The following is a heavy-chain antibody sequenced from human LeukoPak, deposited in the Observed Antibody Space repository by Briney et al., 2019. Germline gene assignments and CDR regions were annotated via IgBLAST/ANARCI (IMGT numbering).Heavy chain of an antibody. J-gene: IGHJ5*02. D-gene: IGHD1-14*01. CDR1: GFTFSKVW. CDR3: CGTRGDL. CDR2: IKSKSDDGTT. V-gene: IGHV3-15*01. Sequence: GGSLRLSCEASGFTFSKVWMSWVRQAPGKGLGWVGRIKSKSDDGTTDYAPPVRGRFTISRDDSKSTVYLQMDSLRSEDTAVYYCCGTRGDLWGQGTLVTVSS.